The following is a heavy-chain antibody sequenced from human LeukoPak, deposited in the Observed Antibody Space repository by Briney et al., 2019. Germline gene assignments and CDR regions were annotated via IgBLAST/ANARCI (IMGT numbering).Heavy chain of an antibody. J-gene: IGHJ4*02. CDR3: AKDKLSSGWDYHSSFDY. D-gene: IGHD6-19*01. V-gene: IGHV3-23*01. CDR1: GFTFSSYA. Sequence: PGGSLRLSCAASGFTFSSYAMSWVRQAPGKGLEWVSAISGSGGSTYYADSVKGRFTISRDNSKNTLYLQMNSLRAEDTAVYYCAKDKLSSGWDYHSSFDYWGQGTLVTVSS. CDR2: ISGSGGST.